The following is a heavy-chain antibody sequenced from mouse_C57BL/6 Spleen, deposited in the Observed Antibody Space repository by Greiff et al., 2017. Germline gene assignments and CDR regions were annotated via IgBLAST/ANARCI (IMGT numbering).Heavy chain of an antibody. J-gene: IGHJ4*01. V-gene: IGHV7-3*01. CDR2: IRNKANGYTT. D-gene: IGHD1-1*01. CDR3: ARSSFYYYGSSYAMDY. Sequence: EVQGVESGGGLVQPGGSLSLSCAASGFTFTDYYMSWVRQPPGKALEWLGFIRNKANGYTTEYSASVKGRFTISRDNSQSILYLQMNALRAEDSATYYCARSSFYYYGSSYAMDYWGQGTSVTVSS. CDR1: GFTFTDYY.